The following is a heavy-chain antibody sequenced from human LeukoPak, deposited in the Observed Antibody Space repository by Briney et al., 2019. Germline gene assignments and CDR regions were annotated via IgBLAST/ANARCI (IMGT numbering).Heavy chain of an antibody. V-gene: IGHV4-59*01. Sequence: SETLSLTCTVSGGSISSYYWSWIRQPPGKGPEWIGYIYYSGSTNYNPSLKSRVTISVDTSKNQFSLKLSSVTAADTAVYYCARGEYGSGGFDYWGQGTLVTVSS. J-gene: IGHJ4*02. CDR1: GGSISSYY. CDR3: ARGEYGSGGFDY. D-gene: IGHD3-10*01. CDR2: IYYSGST.